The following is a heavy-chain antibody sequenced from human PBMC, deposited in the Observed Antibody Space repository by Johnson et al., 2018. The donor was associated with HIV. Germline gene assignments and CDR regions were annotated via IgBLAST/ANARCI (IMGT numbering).Heavy chain of an antibody. J-gene: IGHJ3*01. CDR2: ISSGGSGM. D-gene: IGHD2-15*01. Sequence: QEQLVESGGGVVQPGRSLRLSCAASGFTFSDSYMNWIRQAPGKGLEWIAYISSGGSGMNYADSVKGRFTVTRDNAKKSLYLQMDSLRVDDTAIYYCARRGGTGYSEPIDFWGQGTMVTVSS. CDR1: GFTFSDSY. V-gene: IGHV3-11*04. CDR3: ARRGGTGYSEPIDF.